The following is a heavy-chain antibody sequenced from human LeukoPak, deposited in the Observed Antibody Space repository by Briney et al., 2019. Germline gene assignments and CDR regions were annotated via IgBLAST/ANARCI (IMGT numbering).Heavy chain of an antibody. Sequence: HSGGSLRLSCAASGFTFSSYSMNWVRQAPGKGLEWVSYISSSSSTIYYADSVKGRFTISRDNAKNSLYLQMSSLRAEDTAVYYCANSRTGDHFDCWGQGTLVTVSS. J-gene: IGHJ4*02. CDR1: GFTFSSYS. CDR2: ISSSSSTI. D-gene: IGHD7-27*01. CDR3: ANSRTGDHFDC. V-gene: IGHV3-48*04.